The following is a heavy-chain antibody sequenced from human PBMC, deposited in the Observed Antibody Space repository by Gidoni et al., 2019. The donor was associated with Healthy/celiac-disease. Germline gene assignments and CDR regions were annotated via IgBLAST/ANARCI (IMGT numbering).Heavy chain of an antibody. Sequence: QVQLQQWGAGLLKPSETLSLTCAVYGGSFSGYYWSWIRQPPGKGLEWIGEINHSGSTNYNPSLKSRVTISVDTSKNQFSLKLSSVTAADTAVYYCARGRSRAITMVRGGYYYYGMDVWGQGTTVTVSS. CDR1: GGSFSGYY. J-gene: IGHJ6*02. CDR2: INHSGST. D-gene: IGHD3-10*01. V-gene: IGHV4-34*01. CDR3: ARGRSRAITMVRGGYYYYGMDV.